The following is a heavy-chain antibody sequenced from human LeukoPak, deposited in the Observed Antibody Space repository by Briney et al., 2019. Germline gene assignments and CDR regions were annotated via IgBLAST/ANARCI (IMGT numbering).Heavy chain of an antibody. V-gene: IGHV4-61*01. D-gene: IGHD3-10*01. J-gene: IGHJ2*01. CDR2: IYYSGST. Sequence: PSETLSLTCTVSGCTVSSGSYYWIWVRQPPGKGLEWIGYIYYSGSTNYNPSLKSRVTISVDTSKNQFSLKLSSVTAADTAVYYCARAPITMVRGVVSGRHFDLWGRGTLVTVSS. CDR1: GCTVSSGSYY. CDR3: ARAPITMVRGVVSGRHFDL.